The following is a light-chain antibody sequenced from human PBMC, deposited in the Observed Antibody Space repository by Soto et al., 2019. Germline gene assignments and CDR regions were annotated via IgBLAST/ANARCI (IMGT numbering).Light chain of an antibody. Sequence: QSALTQPASVSGSPGQSITISCTRTSSDVGGYNFVSWYQQHPGKAPKLMIYEVSKRPSGVSNRFSGSKSGNTASLTISGLQAEDEADYYCCSYAGSPHWVVGGGTKLTVL. J-gene: IGLJ3*02. V-gene: IGLV2-23*02. CDR3: CSYAGSPHWV. CDR1: SSDVGGYNF. CDR2: EVS.